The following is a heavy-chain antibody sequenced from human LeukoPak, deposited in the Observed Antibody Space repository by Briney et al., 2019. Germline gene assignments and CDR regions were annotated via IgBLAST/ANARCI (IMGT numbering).Heavy chain of an antibody. Sequence: PGGSLRLSCAASGFTFSSYSMNWVRQAPGKGLEWVSSISSSSSYIYYADSVKGRFTISRGNAKNSLYLQMNSLRAEDTAVYYCAVYCSGGSCRFDYWGQGTLVTVSS. CDR3: AVYCSGGSCRFDY. V-gene: IGHV3-21*01. CDR2: ISSSSSYI. CDR1: GFTFSSYS. J-gene: IGHJ4*02. D-gene: IGHD2-15*01.